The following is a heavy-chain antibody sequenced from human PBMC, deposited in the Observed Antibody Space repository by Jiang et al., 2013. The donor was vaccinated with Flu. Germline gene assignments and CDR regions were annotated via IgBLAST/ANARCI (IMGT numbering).Heavy chain of an antibody. CDR3: AKESINYGGLGY. Sequence: PGLVKPSQTLSLTCTVSGGSVSSGGYYWSWIRQSPGKGLEWIGYFFYSGSTHYNPSFKSRVSISVDTSKNQFSLKLSSVTAADTAVYYCAKESINYGGLGYWGQGTLVTVSS. CDR2: FFYSGST. V-gene: IGHV4-31*03. D-gene: IGHD3-16*01. CDR1: GGSVSSGGYY. J-gene: IGHJ4*02.